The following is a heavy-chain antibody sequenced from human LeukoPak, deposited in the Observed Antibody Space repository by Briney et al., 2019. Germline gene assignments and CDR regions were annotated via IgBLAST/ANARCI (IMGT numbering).Heavy chain of an antibody. CDR3: ACRGDSGSYYDY. J-gene: IGHJ4*02. Sequence: ASVKVSCKASGYTFTSYYMHWVRQAPGQGLEWMGIINPSGGSTSYAQKFQGRVTMTRDTSTSTVYMELSSLKASDTAMYFCACRGDSGSYYDYWGQGTLVTVSS. CDR1: GYTFTSYY. V-gene: IGHV1-46*03. CDR2: INPSGGST. D-gene: IGHD3-10*01.